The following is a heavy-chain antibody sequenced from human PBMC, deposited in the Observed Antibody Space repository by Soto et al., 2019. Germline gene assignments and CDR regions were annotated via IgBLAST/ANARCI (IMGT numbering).Heavy chain of an antibody. CDR3: SSSPEDIVVVPSADTWFDP. CDR1: GGTFRSYT. J-gene: IGHJ5*02. Sequence: QVQLVQSGAEVKKPGSSVKVSCKASGGTFRSYTISWVRQAPGQGLEWMGRIIPILGIANYAQKFQGRVSITADKSTRTAYMELSSLRSEDTAVYYCSSSPEDIVVVPSADTWFDPWGQGTLVTVSS. CDR2: IIPILGIA. D-gene: IGHD2-2*01. V-gene: IGHV1-69*02.